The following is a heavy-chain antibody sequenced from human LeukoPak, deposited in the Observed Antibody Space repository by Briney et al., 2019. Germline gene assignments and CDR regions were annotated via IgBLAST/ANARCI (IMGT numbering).Heavy chain of an antibody. D-gene: IGHD5-18*01. CDR3: ARTTEGGYTYDYFYYYYMDV. CDR1: GGSISSNY. CDR2: IYYSGST. V-gene: IGHV4-59*01. J-gene: IGHJ6*03. Sequence: SETLSLTCTVSGGSISSNYWSWIRQPPGKGLEWIGYIYYSGSTNYNPSLKSRVTISVDTSKNQFSLKLSSVTAADTAVYYCARTTEGGYTYDYFYYYYMDVWGKGTTVTISS.